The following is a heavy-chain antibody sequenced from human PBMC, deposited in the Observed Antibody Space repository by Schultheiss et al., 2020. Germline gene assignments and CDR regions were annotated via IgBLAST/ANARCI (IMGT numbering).Heavy chain of an antibody. CDR1: GGSVSSGSYY. CDR2: IYYSGST. Sequence: SETLSLTCTVSGGSVSSGSYYWSWIRQPPGKGLEWIGYIYYSGSTNYNPSLKSRVTISVDTSKNQFSLKLSSVTAADTAVYYCARGRASRRYCSGGSCYSLFDYWGQGNLVTVSS. CDR3: ARGRASRRYCSGGSCYSLFDY. D-gene: IGHD2-15*01. V-gene: IGHV4-61*01. J-gene: IGHJ4*02.